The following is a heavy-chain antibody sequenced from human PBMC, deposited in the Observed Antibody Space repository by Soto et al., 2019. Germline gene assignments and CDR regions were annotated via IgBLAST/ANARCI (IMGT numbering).Heavy chain of an antibody. Sequence: VSCKASGGTFSSYAISWVRQAPGQGLEWMGGIIPVFGTTNDAQKFQGRVTITADKSTSTAYMELSSLRSEDTAVYYCARVRGYYSDTRCYNYYYGMDVWGQGTTVTVSS. J-gene: IGHJ6*02. D-gene: IGHD2-2*01. CDR3: ARVRGYYSDTRCYNYYYGMDV. V-gene: IGHV1-69*06. CDR2: IIPVFGTT. CDR1: GGTFSSYA.